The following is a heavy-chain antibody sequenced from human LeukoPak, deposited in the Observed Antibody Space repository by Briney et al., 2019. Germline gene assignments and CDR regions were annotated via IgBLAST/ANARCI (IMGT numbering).Heavy chain of an antibody. D-gene: IGHD1-26*01. V-gene: IGHV4-59*01. CDR3: ARVVGATSMNYYYYMDV. CDR2: IYYSGST. Sequence: SETLSLTCTVSGGSISSYYWSWIRQPPGKGLEWIGYIYYSGSTNYNPSLTRRVTISVDTSKNQFSLKLSSVTAADTAVYYCARVVGATSMNYYYYMDVWGKGTTVTIPS. J-gene: IGHJ6*03. CDR1: GGSISSYY.